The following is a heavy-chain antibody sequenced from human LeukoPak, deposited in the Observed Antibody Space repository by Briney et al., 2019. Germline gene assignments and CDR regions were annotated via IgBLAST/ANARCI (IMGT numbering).Heavy chain of an antibody. V-gene: IGHV3-7*01. CDR3: ARDNLMVYGEDAFDI. D-gene: IGHD2-8*01. J-gene: IGHJ3*02. CDR2: IKQDGSEK. Sequence: GSLRLSCAASGFTFSSYWMSWVRQAPGKGLEWVANIKQDGSEKYYVDSVRGRFTISRDNAKNSLYLQMNSLRAEDTAVYYCARDNLMVYGEDAFDIWGQGTMVTVSS. CDR1: GFTFSSYW.